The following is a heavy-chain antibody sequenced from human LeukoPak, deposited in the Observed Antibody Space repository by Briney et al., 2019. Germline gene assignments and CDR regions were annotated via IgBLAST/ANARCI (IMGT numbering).Heavy chain of an antibody. Sequence: PGRSLRLSCAASGFTFSSYAMSWVRQAPGKGLEWVSAISGSGGSTYYADSVKGRFTISRDNSKNTLSLQMNSLRAEDTAVYYCAKDPTHSTGWFTWFDPWGQGTLVTVSS. V-gene: IGHV3-23*01. CDR3: AKDPTHSTGWFTWFDP. D-gene: IGHD6-19*01. CDR2: ISGSGGST. CDR1: GFTFSSYA. J-gene: IGHJ5*02.